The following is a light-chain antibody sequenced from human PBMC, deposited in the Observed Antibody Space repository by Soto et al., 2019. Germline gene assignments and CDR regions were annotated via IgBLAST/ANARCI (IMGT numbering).Light chain of an antibody. V-gene: IGLV2-14*01. CDR1: SSDVGFYNY. CDR3: SSYTTGSTRWV. CDR2: EVS. Sequence: QSVRTQPASVSGSPGESITISCTGTSSDVGFYNYVSWYQHHPGKAPKLMIYEVSNRPSGVSNRFSGSKSGNTASLTISGLQAEDEADYYCSSYTTGSTRWVFGGGTK. J-gene: IGLJ3*02.